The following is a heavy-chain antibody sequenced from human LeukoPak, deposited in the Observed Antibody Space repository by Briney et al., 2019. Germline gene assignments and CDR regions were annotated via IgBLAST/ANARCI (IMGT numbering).Heavy chain of an antibody. J-gene: IGHJ3*02. D-gene: IGHD2-8*01. CDR3: ARAPNGFGAFDI. CDR2: IYYSGST. Sequence: SETLSLTCTVSGGSISSGGYYWSWIRQHPGKGLEWIGYIYYSGSTYYNPSLKSRVTISVDTSKNQFSLKLSSVTAADTAVYYCARAPNGFGAFDIWGPGTMVTVSS. CDR1: GGSISSGGYY. V-gene: IGHV4-31*03.